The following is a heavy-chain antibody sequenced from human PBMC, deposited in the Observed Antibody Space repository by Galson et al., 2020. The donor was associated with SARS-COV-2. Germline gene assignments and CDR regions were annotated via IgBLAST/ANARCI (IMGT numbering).Heavy chain of an antibody. CDR2: INHRGST. CDR1: GGSFSDYY. Sequence: SQALETLSLTCAVYGGSFSDYYWSWIRQPPGRGLEWIGEINHRGSTSYNPSLKSRVTISVDASKKQFSLNLSSVTAADSGLYYCARGTRDITMIVVVMTAVSCHFDYWGQGTLVTVSS. V-gene: IGHV4-34*01. D-gene: IGHD3-22*01. CDR3: ARGTRDITMIVVVMTAVSCHFDY. J-gene: IGHJ4*02.